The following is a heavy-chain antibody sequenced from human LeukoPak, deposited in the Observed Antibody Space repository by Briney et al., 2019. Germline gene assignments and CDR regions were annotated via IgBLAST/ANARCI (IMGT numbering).Heavy chain of an antibody. Sequence: QPGGSLRLSCAASGFTVSSYAMSWVRQAPGKGLEWVSAISGSGSKTYCADSVKGRFTISRDSSKNTLYLQMNSLRAEDTAVYYCAKCPTGHTKTFDSWGQGTLVTVSS. CDR3: AKCPTGHTKTFDS. CDR1: GFTVSSYA. CDR2: ISGSGSKT. J-gene: IGHJ4*02. D-gene: IGHD1-14*01. V-gene: IGHV3-23*01.